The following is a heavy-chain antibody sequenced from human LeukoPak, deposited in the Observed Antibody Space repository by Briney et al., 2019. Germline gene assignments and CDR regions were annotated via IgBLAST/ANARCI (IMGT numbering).Heavy chain of an antibody. CDR3: AKDSSTWGNRYFDY. J-gene: IGHJ4*02. Sequence: GGSLRLSCAVSGFTFSSYGIHWVRQAPGKGLKWVTFISHDGTKNYYADSVKGRFTVSRDNSKNTLYLQMDSLRADDTAVYYCAKDSSTWGNRYFDYWGQGTLVTVSS. D-gene: IGHD2-2*01. CDR2: ISHDGTKN. CDR1: GFTFSSYG. V-gene: IGHV3-30*18.